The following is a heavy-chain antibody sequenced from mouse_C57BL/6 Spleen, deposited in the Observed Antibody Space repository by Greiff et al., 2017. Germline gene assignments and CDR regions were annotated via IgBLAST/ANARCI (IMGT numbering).Heavy chain of an antibody. D-gene: IGHD2-5*01. J-gene: IGHJ4*01. CDR3: TRRSNYDYYAMEY. Sequence: EVKVVESGGGLVQPGGSMKLSCAASGFTFSDAWMNWVRQSPGKGLEWVGEIKNKANNHSKYYAESVKGRFTISRADSTRSVYLQMSRLRAEDAGIYDSTRRSNYDYYAMEYGGQGTSVTVS. V-gene: IGHV6-6*01. CDR1: GFTFSDAW. CDR2: IKNKANNHSK.